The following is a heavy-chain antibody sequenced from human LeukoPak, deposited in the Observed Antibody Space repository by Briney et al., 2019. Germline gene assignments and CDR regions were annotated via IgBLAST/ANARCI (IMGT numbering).Heavy chain of an antibody. CDR2: IYYSEST. Sequence: PSETLSLTCTVSGGPISSYHWSWIPRPPGKGVEGSGYIYYSESTNYNPSLKSRVTISVDPSQNQFSLKLSSVTAADTAVYYWARAFSGSYGWDYFDYWGQGTLVTVSS. CDR3: ARAFSGSYGWDYFDY. CDR1: GGPISSYH. J-gene: IGHJ4*02. V-gene: IGHV4-59*01. D-gene: IGHD1-26*01.